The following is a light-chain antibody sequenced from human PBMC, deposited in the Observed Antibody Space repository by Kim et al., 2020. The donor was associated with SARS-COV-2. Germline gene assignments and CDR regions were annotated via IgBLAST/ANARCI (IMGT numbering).Light chain of an antibody. CDR2: KAS. V-gene: IGKV1-5*03. Sequence: APVGDRVTITGRASQSVYTWLACYQQKPGKTPNLLIYKASYLQNGAPSRFSGSGSGTEFTLTINSLQPDDFATYYCQQYNAYPWTFGQGTKVDIK. CDR1: QSVYTW. CDR3: QQYNAYPWT. J-gene: IGKJ1*01.